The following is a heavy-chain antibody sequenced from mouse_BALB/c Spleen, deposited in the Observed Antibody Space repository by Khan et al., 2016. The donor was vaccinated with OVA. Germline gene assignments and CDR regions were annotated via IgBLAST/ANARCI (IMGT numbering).Heavy chain of an antibody. CDR3: TRSGYSSFAY. Sequence: QVQLQQSGAELVKPGASVKLSCKASGYTFSSYYMYWVKQRPGQGLEWIGEINPNNGGTHFNQKFKSQAALTVDKSSTTAYMQLSSLTSEDSAVYCCTRSGYSSFAYWGQGNLVTVS. J-gene: IGHJ3*01. CDR2: INPNNGGT. CDR1: GYTFSSYY. D-gene: IGHD2-12*01. V-gene: IGHV1S81*02.